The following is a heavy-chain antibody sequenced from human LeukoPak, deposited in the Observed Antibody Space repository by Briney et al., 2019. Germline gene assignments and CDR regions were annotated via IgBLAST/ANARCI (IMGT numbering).Heavy chain of an antibody. J-gene: IGHJ3*02. Sequence: ASVKVSCKASGYTFTGYYMHWVRQTPGQGLEWMGWINPNSGGTNYAQKFQGRVTMTRDTSISAAYMELSRLRSDDTAVYYCARAGVWNYSDSSGYHNAAFDIWGQGTMVTVSS. CDR2: INPNSGGT. V-gene: IGHV1-2*02. D-gene: IGHD3-22*01. CDR3: ARAGVWNYSDSSGYHNAAFDI. CDR1: GYTFTGYY.